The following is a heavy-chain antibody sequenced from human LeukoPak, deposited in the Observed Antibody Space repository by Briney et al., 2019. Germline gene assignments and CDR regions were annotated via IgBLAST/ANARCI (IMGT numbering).Heavy chain of an antibody. D-gene: IGHD2-2*02. V-gene: IGHV3-23*01. CDR3: TKTAPAAIYWFDP. Sequence: GGSLRLSCTASGFTFSSYAMTWVRQAPEKGLEWVSAISGSGGSTYYADSVKGRFTISGDNSKNTLYLQMNSLRAEDTAVYYCTKTAPAAIYWFDPWGQGTLVTVSS. CDR2: ISGSGGST. J-gene: IGHJ5*02. CDR1: GFTFSSYA.